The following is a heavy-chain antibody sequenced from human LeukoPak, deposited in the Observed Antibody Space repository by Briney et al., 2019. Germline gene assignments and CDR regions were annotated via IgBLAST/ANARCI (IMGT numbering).Heavy chain of an antibody. CDR2: IIPIFGTA. CDR3: ARVGLRFLEWPPSAFDI. Sequence: SVKVSCKASGGTFSSYAMSWVRQAPGQGLEWMGGIIPIFGTANYAQKFQGRVTITTDESTSTAYMELSSLRSEDTAVYYCARVGLRFLEWPPSAFDIWGQGTMVTVSS. CDR1: GGTFSSYA. V-gene: IGHV1-69*05. D-gene: IGHD3-3*01. J-gene: IGHJ3*02.